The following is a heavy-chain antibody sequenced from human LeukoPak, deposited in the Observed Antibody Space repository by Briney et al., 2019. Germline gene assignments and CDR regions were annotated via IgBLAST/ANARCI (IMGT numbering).Heavy chain of an antibody. CDR1: GFTFSSYA. Sequence: GGSLRLSCAASGFTFSSYAMHWVRQAPGKGLEWVAVISYDGSNKYYADSVKGRFTISRDNSKNTLYLQMNSLRAEDTAVYYCAKDRNYYDSSGYYIYWGQGTLVTVSS. J-gene: IGHJ4*02. CDR2: ISYDGSNK. CDR3: AKDRNYYDSSGYYIY. V-gene: IGHV3-30*04. D-gene: IGHD3-22*01.